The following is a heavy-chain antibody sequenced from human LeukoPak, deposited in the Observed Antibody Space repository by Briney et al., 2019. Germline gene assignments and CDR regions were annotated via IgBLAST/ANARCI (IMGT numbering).Heavy chain of an antibody. V-gene: IGHV4-59*01. CDR2: IYYSGST. CDR1: GGSISSYY. CDR3: ARVGLATAWSSGWYYFDY. Sequence: PSETLSLTCTVSGGSISSYYWSWIRQPPGKGLEWIGYIYYSGSTNYNPSLKSRVTISVDTSKNQFSLKLSSVTAADTAVYYCARVGLATAWSSGWYYFDYWGQGTLVTVSS. J-gene: IGHJ4*02. D-gene: IGHD6-19*01.